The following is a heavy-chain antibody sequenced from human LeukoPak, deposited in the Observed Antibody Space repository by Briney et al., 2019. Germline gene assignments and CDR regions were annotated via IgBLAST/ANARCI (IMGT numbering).Heavy chain of an antibody. J-gene: IGHJ4*02. CDR2: ISAYNGNT. V-gene: IGHV1-18*01. CDR1: GYTFTSSG. CDR3: ARPTPGYCSGGSCYLDY. Sequence: ASVKVSCKASGYTFTSSGISWVRQAPGQGLEWMGWISAYNGNTNYAQKLQGRVTMTTDTSTSTAYMELRSLRSDDTAVYYCARPTPGYCSGGSCYLDYWGQGTLVTVSS. D-gene: IGHD2-15*01.